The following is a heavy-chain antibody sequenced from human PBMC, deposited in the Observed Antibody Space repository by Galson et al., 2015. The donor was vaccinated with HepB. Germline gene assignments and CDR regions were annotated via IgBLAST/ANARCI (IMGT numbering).Heavy chain of an antibody. J-gene: IGHJ4*02. CDR1: GGSISSSSYY. CDR2: IYYSGST. D-gene: IGHD3-9*01. Sequence: ETLSLTCTISGGSISSSSYYWGWIRQPPGKGLEWIGSIYYSGSTYYNPSLKSRVTISVDTSKNQFSLKLSSVTAADTAVYYCARGLNFDWLTSIDYWGQGTLVTVSS. V-gene: IGHV4-39*07. CDR3: ARGLNFDWLTSIDY.